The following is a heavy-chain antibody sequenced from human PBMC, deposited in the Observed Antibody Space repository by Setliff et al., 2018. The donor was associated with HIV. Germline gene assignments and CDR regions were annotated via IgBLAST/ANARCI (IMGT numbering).Heavy chain of an antibody. CDR1: GYTFTSYG. CDR3: ARNFYDSSGYRYDY. V-gene: IGHV1-18*01. CDR2: ISGYNGKT. Sequence: ASVKVSCKPSGYTFTSYGINWVRQAPGQGLEWMGWISGYNGKTNYAQKFQGRVTMTTDTSTSTAYMELRSLRPDDTAVYYCARNFYDSSGYRYDYWGQGTLVTVS. D-gene: IGHD3-22*01. J-gene: IGHJ4*02.